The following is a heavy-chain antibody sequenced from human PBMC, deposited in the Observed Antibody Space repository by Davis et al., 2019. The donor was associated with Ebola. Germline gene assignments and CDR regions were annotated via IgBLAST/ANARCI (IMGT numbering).Heavy chain of an antibody. J-gene: IGHJ4*02. CDR3: ARDGENYSDLDY. V-gene: IGHV3-9*01. D-gene: IGHD3-10*01. CDR2: ISWNSGSI. CDR1: GSTFADYA. Sequence: GGSLRLSCAASGSTFADYAMHWVRHAPGKGLEWVSGISWNSGSISYADSVKGRFTISRDNAKNTLYLQMNSLRAEDTAVYYCARDGENYSDLDYWGQGTLVTVSS.